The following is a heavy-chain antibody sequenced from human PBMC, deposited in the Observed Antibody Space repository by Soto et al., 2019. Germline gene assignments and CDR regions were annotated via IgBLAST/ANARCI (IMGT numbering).Heavy chain of an antibody. Sequence: QVQLQESGPGLVKPSETLSLTCTVSGGSISSYYWSWIRQPPGKGLEWIGYIYYSGSTNYNPSLKRRVPISVDTSKNQFSLTLSSVTAADTAVYYCARQYKYSSSWYVSGWFDPWGQGTLVTVSS. J-gene: IGHJ5*02. CDR1: GGSISSYY. V-gene: IGHV4-59*08. CDR2: IYYSGST. CDR3: ARQYKYSSSWYVSGWFDP. D-gene: IGHD6-13*01.